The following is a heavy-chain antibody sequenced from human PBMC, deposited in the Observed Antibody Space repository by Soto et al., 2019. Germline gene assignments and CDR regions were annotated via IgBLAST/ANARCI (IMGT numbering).Heavy chain of an antibody. Sequence: QVQLVQSGAEVKKPGSSVKVSSKASGGTFSSYAISWVRQAPGQGLEWMGGIIPIFGTANYAQKFQGRVTITADESTSTAYMELSSLRSEDTAVYYCARVRVVAATPSLYYYYGMDVWGQGTTVTVSS. J-gene: IGHJ6*02. V-gene: IGHV1-69*12. D-gene: IGHD2-15*01. CDR2: IIPIFGTA. CDR3: ARVRVVAATPSLYYYYGMDV. CDR1: GGTFSSYA.